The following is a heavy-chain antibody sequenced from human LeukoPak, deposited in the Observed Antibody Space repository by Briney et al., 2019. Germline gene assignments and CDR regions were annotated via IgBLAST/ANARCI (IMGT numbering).Heavy chain of an antibody. J-gene: IGHJ4*02. CDR1: GFTFSSYA. D-gene: IGHD1-26*01. CDR2: ISASGGGT. Sequence: GGSLRLSCAASGFTFSSYAMSWVRQAPGKGLEWVSGISASGGGTYYADSVKGRFTISRDNSKNTLYLQMNSLRAEDPAIYYCAISGGYWAWAHWGQGTLVTVSS. CDR3: AISGGYWAWAH. V-gene: IGHV3-23*01.